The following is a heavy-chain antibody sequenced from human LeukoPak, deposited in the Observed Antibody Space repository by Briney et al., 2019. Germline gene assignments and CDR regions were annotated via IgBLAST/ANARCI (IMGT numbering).Heavy chain of an antibody. CDR2: INPNSGGT. CDR1: EYTFTGYY. D-gene: IGHD3-3*01. J-gene: IGHJ3*02. CDR3: ARRSIFGVVNAFDI. Sequence: GASVKVSCKASEYTFTGYYMHWVRQAPGQGLEWMGWINPNSGGTNYAQKFQGRVTMTRDTSISTAYMELSRLRSDDTAVYYCARRSIFGVVNAFDIWGQGTMVTVSS. V-gene: IGHV1-2*02.